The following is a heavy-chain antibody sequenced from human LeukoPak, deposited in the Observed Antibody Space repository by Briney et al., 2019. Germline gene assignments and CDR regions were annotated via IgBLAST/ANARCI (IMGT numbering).Heavy chain of an antibody. CDR2: IGGSGGAT. Sequence: PGGSLRLACAASGFAFSSYVLSWVRQAPGKGLKWVSAIGGSGGATYYADSGKGRFTIPRDNCKNTLYLQMNSLRADDTAVYYCAKGVGINNYYYYGVDVWGKGTTVTVSS. CDR1: GFAFSSYV. J-gene: IGHJ6*04. CDR3: AKGVGINNYYYYGVDV. V-gene: IGHV3-23*01. D-gene: IGHD2-15*01.